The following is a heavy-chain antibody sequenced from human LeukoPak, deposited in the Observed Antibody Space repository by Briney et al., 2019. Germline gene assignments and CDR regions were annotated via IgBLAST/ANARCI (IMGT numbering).Heavy chain of an antibody. CDR2: SKPKVEDYIT. D-gene: IGHD5/OR15-5a*01. CDR3: VRGLNSFDV. CDR1: GFTVSSNY. V-gene: IGHV3-72*01. Sequence: HGGSLRLSCAASGFTVSSNYMSWVRQLPGKGLEWVGRSKPKVEDYITDYNASVRGRFTISRDVSRDSLFLQMNSLKVEDTAIYYCVRGLNSFDVWGQGTVVTVSS. J-gene: IGHJ3*01.